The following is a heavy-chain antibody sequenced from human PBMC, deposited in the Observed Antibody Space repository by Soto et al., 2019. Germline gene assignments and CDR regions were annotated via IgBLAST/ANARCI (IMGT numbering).Heavy chain of an antibody. D-gene: IGHD6-19*01. CDR1: GGSISSGGYY. V-gene: IGHV4-31*03. CDR3: ARDRVAVAAYDGMDV. CDR2: IYYSGST. J-gene: IGHJ6*02. Sequence: QVQLQESGPGLVKPSQTLSLTCTVSGGSISSGGYYWSWIRQHPGQGLEWIGYIYYSGSTYYNPSLKSRVTISVDTSKNQFSLKLSSVTAADTAVYYCARDRVAVAAYDGMDVWGQGTTVTVSS.